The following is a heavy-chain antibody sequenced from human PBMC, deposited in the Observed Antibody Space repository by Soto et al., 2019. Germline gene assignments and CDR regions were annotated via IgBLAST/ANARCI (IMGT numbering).Heavy chain of an antibody. D-gene: IGHD7-27*01. CDR1: GFTFSSYG. V-gene: IGHV3-30*18. J-gene: IGHJ4*02. Sequence: VGALSLSWSASGFTFSSYGMHWVRQAPGKGLELVEVISYDGSNKYYADSVKGRLTISRDNSKNTLYLQMNSLRAEDTAVYYCAKGSSGDPLYYFHXWGQGSPLTGSX. CDR2: ISYDGSNK. CDR3: AKGSSGDPLYYFHX.